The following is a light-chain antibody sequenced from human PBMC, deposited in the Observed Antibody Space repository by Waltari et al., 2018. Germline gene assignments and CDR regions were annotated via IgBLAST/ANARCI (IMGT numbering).Light chain of an antibody. V-gene: IGLV1-40*01. Sequence: QSVLTQPPSVSGAPGQTVTISCTGSSSNIGADYDVHWYQQLPGTAPKLLIYATNNRPSGVPARCSGSKSGTSASLAITGLQPEDEATYFCQSYDSSLRIFGGGTKLTVL. CDR3: QSYDSSLRI. CDR2: ATN. CDR1: SSNIGADYD. J-gene: IGLJ2*01.